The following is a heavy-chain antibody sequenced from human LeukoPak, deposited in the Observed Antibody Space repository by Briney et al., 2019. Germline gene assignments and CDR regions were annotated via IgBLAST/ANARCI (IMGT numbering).Heavy chain of an antibody. V-gene: IGHV3-21*01. CDR2: ISPSSTYI. Sequence: GGSLRLSCAASGFTFSSYSMNWVRQAPGKGLEWVSFISPSSTYIYYADSMKGRFTISRDNAKNSLYLQMNSLRAEDTAVYYCARASVWRGPPIAVAGTDFWGRGTLVTVSS. CDR1: GFTFSSYS. D-gene: IGHD6-19*01. J-gene: IGHJ4*02. CDR3: ARASVWRGPPIAVAGTDF.